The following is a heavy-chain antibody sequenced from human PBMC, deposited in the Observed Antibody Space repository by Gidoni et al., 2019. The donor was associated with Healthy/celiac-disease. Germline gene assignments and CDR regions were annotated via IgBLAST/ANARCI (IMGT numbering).Heavy chain of an antibody. CDR2: IYYSGST. CDR3: ARQVVDFWSGLNWFDP. Sequence: QLQLQESGPGLVKPSETLSLTCTVSGCSISSSSYYWGWIRQPPGKGLEWIGSIYYSGSTYYNPAIKSRVTISVETSKNQFSLKLSSGTAADTAVYYCARQVVDFWSGLNWFDPWGQGTLVTVSS. CDR1: GCSISSSSYY. D-gene: IGHD3-3*01. V-gene: IGHV4-39*01. J-gene: IGHJ5*02.